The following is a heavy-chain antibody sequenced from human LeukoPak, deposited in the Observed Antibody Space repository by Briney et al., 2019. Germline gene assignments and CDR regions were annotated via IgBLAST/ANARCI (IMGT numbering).Heavy chain of an antibody. J-gene: IGHJ6*02. CDR2: IYYSGST. V-gene: IGHV4-59*08. CDR1: GGSISSYY. Sequence: PSETLSLTCTVSGGSISSYYWSWIRQPPGKGLEWIGYIYYSGSTNYNPSLKSRVTISVDTSKNQFSLKLSSVTAADTAVYYCASRHPGYSSSWYPRITYYYYGMDVWGQGTTVTVSS. CDR3: ASRHPGYSSSWYPRITYYYYGMDV. D-gene: IGHD6-13*01.